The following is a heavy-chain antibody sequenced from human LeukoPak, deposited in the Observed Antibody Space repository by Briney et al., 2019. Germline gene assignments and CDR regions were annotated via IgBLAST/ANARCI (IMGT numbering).Heavy chain of an antibody. J-gene: IGHJ4*02. D-gene: IGHD6-6*01. CDR3: ARAYSRSRFDY. CDR2: IAPSDSYN. Sequence: PGGSLRLSCKGSGYNFTNYWISWVRKMHGKGLEWLGTIAPSDSYNNYSPSFQGHVTISADKSISTAYLQWSSLKASDTAMYYCARAYSRSRFDYWGQGTLVTVSS. V-gene: IGHV5-10-1*01. CDR1: GYNFTNYW.